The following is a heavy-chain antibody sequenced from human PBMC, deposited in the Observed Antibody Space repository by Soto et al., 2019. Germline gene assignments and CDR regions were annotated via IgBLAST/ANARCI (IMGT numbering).Heavy chain of an antibody. CDR1: GYSFTSHY. J-gene: IGHJ6*02. Sequence: ASVKVSCKAIGYSFTSHYMHGVRQAPGQGLEWMGTIYPGGVNIGYAQKFKGRVTMTKDTSTSTVYMELSSLRSEDTAVYYCARDYPLLYYYYGMDVWGQGTTVTVSS. CDR3: ARDYPLLYYYYGMDV. V-gene: IGHV1-46*01. CDR2: IYPGGVNI.